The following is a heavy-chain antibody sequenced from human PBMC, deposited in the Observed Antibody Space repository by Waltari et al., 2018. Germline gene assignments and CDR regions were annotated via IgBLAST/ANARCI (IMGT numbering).Heavy chain of an antibody. CDR3: ARHYGSGSYYKVAWYFDL. D-gene: IGHD3-10*01. J-gene: IGHJ2*01. CDR1: GYSISSGYY. V-gene: IGHV4-38-2*01. CDR2: IYHSGST. Sequence: QVQLQESGPGLVKPSETLSLTCAVSGYSISSGYYWGWIRQPPGKGLEWIGSIYHSGSTYYNPSLKSRVTISVDTSKNQFSLKLSSVTAADTAVYYCARHYGSGSYYKVAWYFDLWGRGTLVTVSS.